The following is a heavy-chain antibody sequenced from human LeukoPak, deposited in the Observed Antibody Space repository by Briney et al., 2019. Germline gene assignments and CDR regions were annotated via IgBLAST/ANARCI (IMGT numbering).Heavy chain of an antibody. Sequence: GGSLRLSCAASGFSFSSFGMHWVRQAPGKGLEWVTFIRFDGSEKHYADSVRGRFTISRDNSKNTVHLQMDSLRPEDTGVYFCAKDGEGGDIRFIIGYTSNMDVWGKGTTVTV. CDR1: GFSFSSFG. D-gene: IGHD5-24*01. V-gene: IGHV3-30*02. J-gene: IGHJ6*03. CDR2: IRFDGSEK. CDR3: AKDGEGGDIRFIIGYTSNMDV.